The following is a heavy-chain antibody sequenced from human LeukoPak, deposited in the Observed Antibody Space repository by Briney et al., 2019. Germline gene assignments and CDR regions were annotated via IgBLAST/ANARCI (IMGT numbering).Heavy chain of an antibody. CDR3: ARSKYNWAGVYYHYYMDD. CDR2: VFHSGIT. Sequence: TSETLSLTCAVSGYSIISGYYWAWIRQSPVKRLEWIGSVFHSGITYYNPSLKSRVTISGDTPKNQFSLKLTSVTAADTAVYYCARSKYNWAGVYYHYYMDDWGKGTTVTVSS. D-gene: IGHD1-20*01. V-gene: IGHV4-38-2*01. J-gene: IGHJ6*03. CDR1: GYSIISGYY.